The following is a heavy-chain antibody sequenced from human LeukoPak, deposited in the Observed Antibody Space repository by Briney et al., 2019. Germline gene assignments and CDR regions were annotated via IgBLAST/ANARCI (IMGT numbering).Heavy chain of an antibody. Sequence: GGSLRLSCAASGFTFSSYSMNWVRQAPGKGLEWVSSISSSSSYIYYADSVKGRFTISRDNAKNSLYLQMNSLRAEDTAVYYCARDARRYSSGWYNWFDPWGQGTLVTVSS. D-gene: IGHD6-19*01. CDR3: ARDARRYSSGWYNWFDP. J-gene: IGHJ5*02. V-gene: IGHV3-21*01. CDR2: ISSSSSYI. CDR1: GFTFSSYS.